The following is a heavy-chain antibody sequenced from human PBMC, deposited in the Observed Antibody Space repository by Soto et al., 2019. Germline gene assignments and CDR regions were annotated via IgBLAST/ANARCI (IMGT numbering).Heavy chain of an antibody. CDR2: IRQDGSEK. J-gene: IGHJ4*02. CDR1: GFTFSSYW. Sequence: PGGSLRLACAASGFTFSSYWMSWVRQAPGKGLEWVANIRQDGSEKYYVDSVKGRFTISRDNAKNSLYLQMNSLRAEDTAVYYCASQGIAAAGDFDYWGQGTLVTVSS. V-gene: IGHV3-7*05. D-gene: IGHD6-13*01. CDR3: ASQGIAAAGDFDY.